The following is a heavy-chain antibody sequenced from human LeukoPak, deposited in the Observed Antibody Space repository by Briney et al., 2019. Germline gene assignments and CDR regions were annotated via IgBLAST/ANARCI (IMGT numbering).Heavy chain of an antibody. J-gene: IGHJ5*02. CDR1: GFTFSSYA. D-gene: IGHD6-13*01. CDR2: VSGSGGNT. Sequence: GGSLRLSCAASGFTFSSYAMSWVRQAPGEGLEWVSTVSGSGGNTYYADSVKGRFTISRDNTKNTLYLQMNSLRAEDTAVYYCVRESPVAAVGRSWFDPWGQETLVTVSS. CDR3: VRESPVAAVGRSWFDP. V-gene: IGHV3-23*01.